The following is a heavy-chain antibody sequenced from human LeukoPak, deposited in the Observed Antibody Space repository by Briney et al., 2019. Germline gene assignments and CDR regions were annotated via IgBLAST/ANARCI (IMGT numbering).Heavy chain of an antibody. J-gene: IGHJ4*02. V-gene: IGHV3-48*04. CDR3: ARDADRLTMTGSFDY. CDR2: ISSSSTI. Sequence: GGSLRLSCAASGFTFSSYSMNWVRQAPGKGLEWVSYISSSSTIYYADSVKGRFTISRDNAKNSLYLQMNGLRAEDTAVYYCARDADRLTMTGSFDYWGQGTLVTVSS. CDR1: GFTFSSYS. D-gene: IGHD3-9*01.